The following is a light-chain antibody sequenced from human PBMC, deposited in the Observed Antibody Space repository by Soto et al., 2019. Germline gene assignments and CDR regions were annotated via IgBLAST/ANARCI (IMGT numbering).Light chain of an antibody. J-gene: IGKJ5*01. CDR1: QSVGRDD. Sequence: EFVLTQSPDTLSVSPGDRATLSCRASQSVGRDDLAWYQQQPGQAPRLLIHGASNRATGIPDRFSGSGSGTDCTLSISRLEPEDCAVYYCQQYAKSPITGGQGTRLEIK. V-gene: IGKV3-20*01. CDR2: GAS. CDR3: QQYAKSPIT.